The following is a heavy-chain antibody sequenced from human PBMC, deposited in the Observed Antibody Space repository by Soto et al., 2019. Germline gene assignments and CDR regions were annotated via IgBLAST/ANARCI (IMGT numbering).Heavy chain of an antibody. CDR3: ARDFDYYYDSSGVH. V-gene: IGHV3-48*02. CDR1: GFTFSSYS. D-gene: IGHD3-22*01. Sequence: GSLRLSCAASGFTFSSYSMNWVRQAPGKGLEWVSYISSSSSTIYYADSVKGRFTISRDNAKNSLYLQMNSLRDEDTAVYYCARDFDYYYDSSGVHWGQGTLVTVSS. CDR2: ISSSSSTI. J-gene: IGHJ4*02.